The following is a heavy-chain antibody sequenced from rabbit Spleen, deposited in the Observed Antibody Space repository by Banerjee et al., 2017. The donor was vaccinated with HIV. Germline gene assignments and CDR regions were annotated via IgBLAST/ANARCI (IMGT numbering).Heavy chain of an antibody. Sequence: QEQLVESGGGLVKPEGSLKLSCTASGFSFSNKAVMCWVRQAPGKGLEWIACIDIGSSGSTYYANWAKGRFTISKTSSTTVTLQMTSLTVADTATYFCARDAGTSFSTYGMDLWGQGTLVTVS. CDR2: IDIGSSGST. CDR3: ARDAGTSFSTYGMDL. V-gene: IGHV1S45*01. CDR1: GFSFSNKAV. D-gene: IGHD8-1*01. J-gene: IGHJ6*01.